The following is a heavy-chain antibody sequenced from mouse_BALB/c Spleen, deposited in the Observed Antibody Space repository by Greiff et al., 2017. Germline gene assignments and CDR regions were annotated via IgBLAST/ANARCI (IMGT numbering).Heavy chain of an antibody. CDR3: ARYRYDGYFDY. Sequence: QVTLKVSGPGILQPSQTLSLTCSFSGFSLSTSGMGVSWIRQPSGKGLEWLAHIYWDDDKRYNPSLKSRLTISKDTSSNQVFLKITSVDTADTATYYCARYRYDGYFDYWGQGTTLTVSS. CDR2: IYWDDDK. D-gene: IGHD2-14*01. CDR1: GFSLSTSGMG. V-gene: IGHV8-12*01. J-gene: IGHJ2*01.